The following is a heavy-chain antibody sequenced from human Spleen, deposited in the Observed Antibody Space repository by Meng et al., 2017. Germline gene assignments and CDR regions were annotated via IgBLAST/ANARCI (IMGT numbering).Heavy chain of an antibody. CDR1: GYTFTSYG. D-gene: IGHD3-10*01. Sequence: ASVKVSCKASGYTFTSYGISWVRQAPGQGLEGVGWISAYNGNTNYAQKLQGRVTMTTDTSTSTAYMELRSLRSDDTAVYDCPRYVLWCGELLFLFDYWGQGTLVTVSS. CDR3: PRYVLWCGELLFLFDY. V-gene: IGHV1-18*01. J-gene: IGHJ4*02. CDR2: ISAYNGNT.